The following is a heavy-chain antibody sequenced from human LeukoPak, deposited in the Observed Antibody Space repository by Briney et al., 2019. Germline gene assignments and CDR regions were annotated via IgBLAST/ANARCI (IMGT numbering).Heavy chain of an antibody. CDR2: IYYSGST. CDR1: GGSIKSWN. J-gene: IGHJ3*02. CDR3: ASHTNDDAFDI. V-gene: IGHV4-59*08. Sequence: SETLSLTCTVSGGSIKSWNWSWIRQPPGKGLEWVGYIYYSGSTNYNPSLKSRVTISVDTSKNQFSLNLSSVTAADTAVYHCASHTNDDAFDIWGQGTMVTISS. D-gene: IGHD1-1*01.